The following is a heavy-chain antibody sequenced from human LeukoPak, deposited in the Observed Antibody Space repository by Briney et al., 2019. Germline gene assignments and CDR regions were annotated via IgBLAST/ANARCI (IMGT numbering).Heavy chain of an antibody. Sequence: GGSLRLFCVASGFTFSSYEMSWDRQAPGKGLEWVSYISSSGSTIYYADSVKGRFTISRDNAKNSLYLQMKSLRAEDTAVYYCARDSRGCSGGSCYLDYWGQGTLVTVSS. CDR2: ISSSGSTI. V-gene: IGHV3-48*03. CDR1: GFTFSSYE. J-gene: IGHJ4*02. D-gene: IGHD2-15*01. CDR3: ARDSRGCSGGSCYLDY.